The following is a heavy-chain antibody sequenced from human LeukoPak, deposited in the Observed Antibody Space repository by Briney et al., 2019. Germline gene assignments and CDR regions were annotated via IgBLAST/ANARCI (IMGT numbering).Heavy chain of an antibody. CDR2: INHSGGT. V-gene: IGHV4-34*01. CDR3: AKGAGGFSYYNWFDP. D-gene: IGHD5-18*01. Sequence: SETLSLTCAVYNGSFSGYYWSWIRQSPGKGLEWIGEINHSGGTNYNPSLKSRLTISVDTSKNQFSLKLASVTAADTAIYYCAKGAGGFSYYNWFDPWGQGTLVTVSS. CDR1: NGSFSGYY. J-gene: IGHJ5*02.